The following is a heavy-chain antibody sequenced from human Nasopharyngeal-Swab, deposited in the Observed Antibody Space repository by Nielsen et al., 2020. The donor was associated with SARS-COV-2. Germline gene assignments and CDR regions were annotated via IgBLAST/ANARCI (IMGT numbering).Heavy chain of an antibody. V-gene: IGHV3-11*04. CDR3: ATLGRYGYGRALDY. D-gene: IGHD5-18*01. J-gene: IGHJ4*02. CDR2: ISNTGTTI. CDR1: GFTFSDYC. Sequence: GESLKISCGASGFTFSDYCMSWIRQAPGKGLEWLSFISNTGTTIYYADSVKGRFTMSRDNAGNSLFLEMNSLRADDTALYYCATLGRYGYGRALDYWGQGTLVTVSS.